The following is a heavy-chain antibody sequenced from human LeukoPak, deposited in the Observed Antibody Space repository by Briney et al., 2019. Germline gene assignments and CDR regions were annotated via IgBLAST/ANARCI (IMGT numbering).Heavy chain of an antibody. Sequence: GGSLRLSCAASRFTFRSYWMSWVRQAPGKGLEWVANIKQDGSEKYYVDSVKGRFTISRDNAKNSLYLQMNSLRDEDTAVYYCGSKIGAADFDYWGQGTLVTVSS. CDR2: IKQDGSEK. CDR3: GSKIGAADFDY. J-gene: IGHJ4*02. D-gene: IGHD6-13*01. CDR1: RFTFRSYW. V-gene: IGHV3-7*01.